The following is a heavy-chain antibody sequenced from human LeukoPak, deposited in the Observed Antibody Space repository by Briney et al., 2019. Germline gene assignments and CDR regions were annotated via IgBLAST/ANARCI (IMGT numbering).Heavy chain of an antibody. J-gene: IGHJ4*02. V-gene: IGHV1-69*13. Sequence: ASVKVSCQASGGTFSSYAISWVRQAPGQGLEWMGGIIPIFGTANYAQKFQGRVTITADESTSTAYMELSSLRSEDTAVYYCARDPDDSSGTFQGYWGQGTLVTVSS. CDR1: GGTFSSYA. D-gene: IGHD3-22*01. CDR2: IIPIFGTA. CDR3: ARDPDDSSGTFQGY.